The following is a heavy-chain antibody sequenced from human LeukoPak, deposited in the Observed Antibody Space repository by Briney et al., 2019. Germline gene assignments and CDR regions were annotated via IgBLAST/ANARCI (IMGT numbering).Heavy chain of an antibody. Sequence: GRSLRLSCAATGFTFSSYAMHWVRQAPGKGLEWVAVISYDGSNKYYADSVKGRFTISRDNSKNTLYLQMNSLRAEDTAVYYCARVKDYGGVDYWGQGTLVTVSS. CDR3: ARVKDYGGVDY. V-gene: IGHV3-30-3*01. CDR1: GFTFSSYA. CDR2: ISYDGSNK. J-gene: IGHJ4*02. D-gene: IGHD4-23*01.